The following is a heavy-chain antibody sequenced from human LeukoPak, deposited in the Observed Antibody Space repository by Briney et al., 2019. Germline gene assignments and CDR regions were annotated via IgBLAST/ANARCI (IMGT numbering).Heavy chain of an antibody. J-gene: IGHJ4*02. CDR3: ARDSYGDANFDS. D-gene: IGHD4-17*01. V-gene: IGHV3-53*01. CDR1: GFTFSNYN. Sequence: GGSLRLSCAASGFTFSNYNMNWVRQAPGRGLEWVSFIYADGNTYYADSVKGRFTISRDISKNAVYLQMNSLRAEDTAVYYCARDSYGDANFDSWGQGTLVTVSS. CDR2: IYADGNT.